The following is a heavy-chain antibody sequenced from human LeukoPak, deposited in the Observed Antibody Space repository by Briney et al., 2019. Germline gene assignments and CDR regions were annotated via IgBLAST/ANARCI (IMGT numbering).Heavy chain of an antibody. Sequence: ASVKVSCKASGGTFSSYAISWVRQAPGQGLEWMGGIIPIFGTANYAQKFQGRVKITADESTSTAYMELSSLRSEDTAVYYCARAAGRDGYNIFDYWGQGTLVTVSS. V-gene: IGHV1-69*13. CDR1: GGTFSSYA. J-gene: IGHJ4*02. CDR2: IIPIFGTA. D-gene: IGHD5-24*01. CDR3: ARAAGRDGYNIFDY.